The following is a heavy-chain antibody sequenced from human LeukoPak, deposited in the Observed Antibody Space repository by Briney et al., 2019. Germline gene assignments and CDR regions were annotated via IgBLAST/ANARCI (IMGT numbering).Heavy chain of an antibody. CDR1: GFTLSSYA. V-gene: IGHV3-23*01. J-gene: IGHJ2*01. CDR2: ISGSGGSS. Sequence: GGSLRLSCAASGFTLSSYAISWVRQAPGKGLEWVSAISGSGGSSYYTDSVKGRFTISRDNSKNTLYLQMNSLRAEDTAVYYCAKDPQGDQTGDWDWYFDLWGRGTLVTVSS. CDR3: AKDPQGDQTGDWDWYFDL. D-gene: IGHD7-27*01.